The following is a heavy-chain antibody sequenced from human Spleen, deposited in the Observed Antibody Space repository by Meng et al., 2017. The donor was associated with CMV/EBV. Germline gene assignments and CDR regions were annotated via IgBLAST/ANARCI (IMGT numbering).Heavy chain of an antibody. Sequence: SGGSISSGDYYWSWIRQPPGKGLEWIGYIYYSGSTYYNPSLKSRVTISVDTSKNQFSLKLSSVTAADTAVYYCARDYYDSSGYYRPDYWGQGTLVTVSS. CDR3: ARDYYDSSGYYRPDY. V-gene: IGHV4-30-4*01. D-gene: IGHD3-22*01. CDR2: IYYSGST. J-gene: IGHJ4*02. CDR1: GGSISSGDYY.